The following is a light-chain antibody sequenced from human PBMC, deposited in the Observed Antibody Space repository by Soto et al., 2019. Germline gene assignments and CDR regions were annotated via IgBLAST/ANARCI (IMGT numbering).Light chain of an antibody. V-gene: IGKV1-5*03. CDR3: QQYYNYPWT. Sequence: DIQMTQSPSTLSASVGDRVTITCRASQSISSWLAWYQQKPGKAPKLLIYKASRLESGAPSRFSDSGSGTEFTLTISNLEPDDFSAYYCQQYYNYPWTFGQGTKVEIK. J-gene: IGKJ1*01. CDR2: KAS. CDR1: QSISSW.